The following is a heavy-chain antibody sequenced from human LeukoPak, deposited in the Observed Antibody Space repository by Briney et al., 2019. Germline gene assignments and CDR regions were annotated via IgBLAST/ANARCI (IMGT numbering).Heavy chain of an antibody. CDR1: GFTFSKYA. D-gene: IGHD5-18*01. CDR3: ARDLSGVTGYTYGRGIDY. V-gene: IGHV3-30*02. Sequence: GGSLRLSCAASGFTFSKYAIHWVRQAPGKGLEWVAFIRYDGTKKGYADSVKGRFTISRDNSNNTVYLQMNSLRAEDAAVYYCARDLSGVTGYTYGRGIDYWGQGTLVTVSS. J-gene: IGHJ4*02. CDR2: IRYDGTKK.